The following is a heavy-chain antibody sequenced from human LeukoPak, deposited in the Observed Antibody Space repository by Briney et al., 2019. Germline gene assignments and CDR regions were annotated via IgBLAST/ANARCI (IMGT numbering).Heavy chain of an antibody. CDR2: ISAYNGNT. Sequence: ASVKVSCKASGYTFTSYYMHWVRQAPGQGLEWMGWISAYNGNTNYAQKLQGRVTMTTDTSTSTAYMELRSLRSDDTAVYYCARDKELDAFDIWGQGTMVTVSS. CDR3: ARDKELDAFDI. D-gene: IGHD1-26*01. J-gene: IGHJ3*02. CDR1: GYTFTSYY. V-gene: IGHV1-18*04.